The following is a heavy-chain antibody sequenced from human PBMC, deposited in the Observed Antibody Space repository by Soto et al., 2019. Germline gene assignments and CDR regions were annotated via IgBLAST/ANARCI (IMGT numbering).Heavy chain of an antibody. V-gene: IGHV1-18*01. Sequence: ASVKVSCKASGYTFTSYGISWVRQAPGQGLEWMGWISAYNGNTNYAQKLQGRVTMTTDTSTSTAYMELRSLRSDDTAVYYCARAPFDIWGSYRAPDYWGQGTLVTVSS. J-gene: IGHJ4*02. CDR1: GYTFTSYG. CDR3: ARAPFDIWGSYRAPDY. D-gene: IGHD3-16*02. CDR2: ISAYNGNT.